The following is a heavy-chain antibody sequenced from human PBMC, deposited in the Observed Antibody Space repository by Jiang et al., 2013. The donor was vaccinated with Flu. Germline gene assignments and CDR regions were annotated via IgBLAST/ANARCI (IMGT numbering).Heavy chain of an antibody. CDR1: GGSISSGSYY. Sequence: GSGLVKPSQTLSLTCTVSGGSISSGSYYWSWIRQPAGKGLEWIGRIYTSGSTNYNPSLKSRVTISVDTSKNQFSLKLSSVTAADTAVYYCARLEMATMSAFDIWGQGTMVTVSS. CDR3: ARLEMATMSAFDI. D-gene: IGHD5-24*01. J-gene: IGHJ3*02. CDR2: IYTSGST. V-gene: IGHV4-61*02.